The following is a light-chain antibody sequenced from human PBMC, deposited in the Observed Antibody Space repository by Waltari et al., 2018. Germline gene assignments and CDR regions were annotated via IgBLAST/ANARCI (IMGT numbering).Light chain of an antibody. J-gene: IGLJ2*01. V-gene: IGLV2-14*01. CDR3: ASHTSGSTHVA. Sequence: QSALTQPASVSGSPGQSITISCTGTSSDIGAYHYVSWYQQFPGKAPKLIIYDVSKRPSGVSNRFSGSKSGDSASLTISGLQVDDEAHYHCASHTSGSTHVAFGGGTQVTVL. CDR1: SSDIGAYHY. CDR2: DVS.